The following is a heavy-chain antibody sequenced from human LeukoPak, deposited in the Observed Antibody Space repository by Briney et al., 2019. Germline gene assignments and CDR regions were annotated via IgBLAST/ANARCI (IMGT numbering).Heavy chain of an antibody. CDR2: IYPGDSDT. Sequence: GXXLKISCKGSGYRFTSYWIGWVRQMPGKGLEWMGIIYPGDSDTRYSPSFQGQVTISAEKSISTAYLQWSSLKASDTALYYCASRKKGMATAGFDYWGQGTLVTVSS. CDR1: GYRFTSYW. D-gene: IGHD5-24*01. V-gene: IGHV5-51*01. CDR3: ASRKKGMATAGFDY. J-gene: IGHJ4*02.